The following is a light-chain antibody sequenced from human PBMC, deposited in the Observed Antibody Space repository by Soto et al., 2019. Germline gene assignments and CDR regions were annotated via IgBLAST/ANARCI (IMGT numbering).Light chain of an antibody. CDR2: GAS. CDR3: QQYET. CDR1: QSASSSY. J-gene: IGKJ1*01. V-gene: IGKV3-20*01. Sequence: EIVFTQSPGTLSLSPGERATLSCRASQSASSSYLAWYQQEPGQAPRLLIYGASSRATGIPDRFSGSGSGTDFTLTIGRLEPEDFAVYYCQQYETFGQGTKVDIK.